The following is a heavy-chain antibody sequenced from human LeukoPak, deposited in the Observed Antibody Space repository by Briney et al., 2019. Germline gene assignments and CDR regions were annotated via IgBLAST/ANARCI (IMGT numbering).Heavy chain of an antibody. V-gene: IGHV4-61*08. CDR3: ARGRGARSYTFDY. CDR1: GGSISSGGYY. D-gene: IGHD1-26*01. CDR2: IYYSGST. Sequence: PSETLSLTCTVSGGSISSGGYYWSWIRQPPGKGLEWIGYIYYSGSTNYNPSLKSRVTISVDTSKNQFSLKLSSVTAADTAVYYCARGRGARSYTFDYWGQGTLVTVSS. J-gene: IGHJ4*02.